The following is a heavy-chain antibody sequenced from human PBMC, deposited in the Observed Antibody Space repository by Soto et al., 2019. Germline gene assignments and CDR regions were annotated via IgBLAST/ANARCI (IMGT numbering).Heavy chain of an antibody. Sequence: PSETLSLTCTVSGGSISSTTYYWGWMRQPPGKGLEWIASFFIGGNTYYNPSLKSRVTISVDTSKNQFSLKLSSVTAADTAVYYCARGRPKWGGSSWYNRPETKGHNWFDPWGQGTLVTVSS. CDR1: GGSISSTTYY. D-gene: IGHD6-13*01. J-gene: IGHJ5*02. CDR3: ARGRPKWGGSSWYNRPETKGHNWFDP. CDR2: FFIGGNT. V-gene: IGHV4-39*01.